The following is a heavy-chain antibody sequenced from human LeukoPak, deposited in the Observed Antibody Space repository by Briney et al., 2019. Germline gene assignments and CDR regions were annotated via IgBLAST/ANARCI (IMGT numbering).Heavy chain of an antibody. CDR2: ISSSSSYI. CDR1: GFTFSSYD. CDR3: ARDPDYYGFDY. D-gene: IGHD3-22*01. Sequence: GGSLRLSCAASGFTFSSYDMTWVRQAPGKGLEWVSSISSSSSYIYYADSVKGRFTISRDNAKNSLYLQMNSLRAEDTAAYYCARDPDYYGFDYWGQGTLVTVSS. J-gene: IGHJ4*02. V-gene: IGHV3-21*01.